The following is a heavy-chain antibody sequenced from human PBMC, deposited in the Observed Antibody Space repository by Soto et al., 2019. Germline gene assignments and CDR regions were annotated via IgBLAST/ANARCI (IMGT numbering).Heavy chain of an antibody. CDR3: ARGAAAAGPDLYYYGMGV. D-gene: IGHD6-13*01. Sequence: PAGSLRLSCAASGFTFSTYRMNLVRHAAGKGLEWVSSISRSSSYTIQYAASVKGRFTLSRDDSKSTLYLQMNGLKIEDPAVYSCARGAAAAGPDLYYYGMGVWGQGTPVTVSS. V-gene: IGHV3-21*04. J-gene: IGHJ6*02. CDR1: GFTFSTYR. CDR2: ISRSSSYTI.